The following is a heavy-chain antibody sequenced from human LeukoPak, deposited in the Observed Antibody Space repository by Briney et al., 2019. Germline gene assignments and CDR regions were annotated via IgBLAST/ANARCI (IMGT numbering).Heavy chain of an antibody. CDR3: ARAHRDSYYYDSSGYYLDPYYFDY. D-gene: IGHD3-22*01. V-gene: IGHV4-30-4*08. J-gene: IGHJ4*02. CDR2: IYYSGST. Sequence: SETLSLTCTVSGGSISSSSYYWGWIRQPPGKGLEWIGYIYYSGSTYYNPSLKSRVTISVDTSKNQFSLKLSSVTAADTAVYYCARAHRDSYYYDSSGYYLDPYYFDYWGQGTLVTVSS. CDR1: GGSISSSSYY.